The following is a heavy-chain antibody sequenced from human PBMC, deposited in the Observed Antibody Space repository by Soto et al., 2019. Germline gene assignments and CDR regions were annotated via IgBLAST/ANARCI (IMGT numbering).Heavy chain of an antibody. D-gene: IGHD3-10*01. CDR1: GLTFGDYA. Sequence: GGSMRLSCTASGLTFGDYAMSWFRQAPGKGLEWVGFIRSKAYGGTTEYAASVKGRFTISRDDSKSIAYLQMNSLKTEDTAVYYGALGGSGSYPNWFDPWGQGTLVTVSS. CDR2: IRSKAYGGTT. J-gene: IGHJ5*02. CDR3: ALGGSGSYPNWFDP. V-gene: IGHV3-49*03.